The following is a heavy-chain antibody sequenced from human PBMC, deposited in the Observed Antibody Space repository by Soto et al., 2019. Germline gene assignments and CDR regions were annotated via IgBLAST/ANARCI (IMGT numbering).Heavy chain of an antibody. V-gene: IGHV3-11*01. Sequence: QVQLVESGGGLVKPGGSLRLSCAASGFTFSDYYMNWIRQAPGKGLEWVSYISDSGSSIFYADSVKGRFTISRDSARKSLYLHMNSLRVEDTAVYYCARDTAFINSGFFDAWGQGVLVTVSS. CDR1: GFTFSDYY. J-gene: IGHJ5*02. D-gene: IGHD3-22*01. CDR3: ARDTAFINSGFFDA. CDR2: ISDSGSSI.